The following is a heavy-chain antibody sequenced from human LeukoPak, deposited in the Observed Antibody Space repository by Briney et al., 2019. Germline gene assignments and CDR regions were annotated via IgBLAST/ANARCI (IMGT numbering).Heavy chain of an antibody. J-gene: IGHJ6*03. Sequence: PGGSPRLSCAASGFTFSSYWMHWVRQAPGKGLVWVSRINSDGSSTSYADSVKGRFTISRDNAKNTLYLQMNSLRAEDTAVYYCARMGKLSATVVTPPWYYYYYMDVWGKGTTVTVSS. V-gene: IGHV3-74*01. D-gene: IGHD4-23*01. CDR3: ARMGKLSATVVTPPWYYYYYMDV. CDR1: GFTFSSYW. CDR2: INSDGSST.